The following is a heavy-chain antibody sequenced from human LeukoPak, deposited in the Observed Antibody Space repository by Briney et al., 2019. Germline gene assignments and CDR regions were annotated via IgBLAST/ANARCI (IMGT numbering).Heavy chain of an antibody. Sequence: SETLSLTCTVSGGSMSSYYWSWIRQPPGRGLEWIGYVYYSGNTDYNPSLKSRVTISVDTSQNQFSLHLSSVTAADTAVYYCARFFYSYFDFWGQGTLVTVSS. CDR1: GGSMSSYY. V-gene: IGHV4-59*01. D-gene: IGHD2-15*01. CDR2: VYYSGNT. J-gene: IGHJ4*02. CDR3: ARFFYSYFDF.